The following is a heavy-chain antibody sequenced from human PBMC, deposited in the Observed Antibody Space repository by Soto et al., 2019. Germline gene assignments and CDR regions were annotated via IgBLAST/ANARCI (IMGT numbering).Heavy chain of an antibody. CDR1: GGSISSSSYY. Sequence: TSETLSLTCTVSGGSISSSSYYWGWIRQPPGKGLEWIGSIYYSGSTYSNPSLESRLSISVDPSNNQFALRLTSVTAPDTAIYYCARATYDSSTYYLDYWGQGTLVTVSS. J-gene: IGHJ4*02. D-gene: IGHD3-22*01. CDR3: ARATYDSSTYYLDY. CDR2: IYYSGST. V-gene: IGHV4-39*06.